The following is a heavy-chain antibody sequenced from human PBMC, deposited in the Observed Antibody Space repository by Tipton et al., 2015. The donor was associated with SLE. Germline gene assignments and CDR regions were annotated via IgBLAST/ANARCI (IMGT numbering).Heavy chain of an antibody. D-gene: IGHD4-17*01. Sequence: SLRLSCAASGFTFSSYAMHWVRQAPGKGLEWVAVISYDGSNKYYADSVKGRFTISRDNAKNSLYLQMNSLRAEDTAVYYCARGGRGYGDLNYWGQGTLVTVSS. CDR1: GFTFSSYA. CDR2: ISYDGSNK. CDR3: ARGGRGYGDLNY. V-gene: IGHV3-30*04. J-gene: IGHJ4*02.